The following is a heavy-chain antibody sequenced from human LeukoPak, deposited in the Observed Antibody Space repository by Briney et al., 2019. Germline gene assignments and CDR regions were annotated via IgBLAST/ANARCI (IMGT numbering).Heavy chain of an antibody. J-gene: IGHJ4*02. CDR3: ARSGGSSGWYYFDY. CDR1: GGSISSRY. V-gene: IGHV4-4*07. Sequence: SETLSLTCTVSGGSISSRYWSWIRQPAGKGLEWIGRMYTSGSTNYNPSLESRVTMSVDMSKNQFSLKLSSVTAADTAVYYCARSGGSSGWYYFDYWGQGTLVTVSS. D-gene: IGHD6-19*01. CDR2: MYTSGST.